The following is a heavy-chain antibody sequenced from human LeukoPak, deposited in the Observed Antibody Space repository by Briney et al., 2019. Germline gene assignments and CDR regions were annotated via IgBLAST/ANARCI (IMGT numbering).Heavy chain of an antibody. V-gene: IGHV4-39*01. D-gene: IGHD5-12*01. CDR3: ARRATYHYYMDV. Sequence: SETLSLTCTVSGGSISSSGYYWGWIRQPPGKGPEWIGRIYHSGSTSYNPSLKSRVTISVDTSKNQFSLKVSSVTAADTAVYYCARRATYHYYMDVWGKGTTVTVSS. J-gene: IGHJ6*03. CDR2: IYHSGST. CDR1: GGSISSSGYY.